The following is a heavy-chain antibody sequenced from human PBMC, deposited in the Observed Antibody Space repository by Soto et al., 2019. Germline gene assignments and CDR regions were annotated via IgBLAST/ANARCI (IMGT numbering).Heavy chain of an antibody. V-gene: IGHV4-59*01. CDR1: GGSISSYY. CDR3: ARENPYDILTGYYMDWFDP. Sequence: SETLSLTCTVSGGSISSYYWSWIRQPPGKGLEWIGYIYYSGSTNYNPSLKSRVTISVDTSKNQFSLKLSSVTAADTAVYYCARENPYDILTGYYMDWFDPWGQGTLVTVSS. D-gene: IGHD3-9*01. CDR2: IYYSGST. J-gene: IGHJ5*02.